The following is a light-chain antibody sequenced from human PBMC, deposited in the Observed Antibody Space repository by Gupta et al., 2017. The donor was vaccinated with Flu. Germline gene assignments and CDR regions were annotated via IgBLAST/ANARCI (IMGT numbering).Light chain of an antibody. CDR3: TQDKRLRA. CDR1: ESLLHSDGNTY. J-gene: IGKJ1*01. V-gene: IGKV2-24*01. CDR2: KSS. Sequence: DIVMTQTPLSSPVTLGQPASISCRSSESLLHSDGNTYLSWLHQRPGQPPRLIIYKSSERFFGGPDRFSGSGEVKDFTQKSSRGEYEDVGVYYATQDKRLRAFGQGTMVENK.